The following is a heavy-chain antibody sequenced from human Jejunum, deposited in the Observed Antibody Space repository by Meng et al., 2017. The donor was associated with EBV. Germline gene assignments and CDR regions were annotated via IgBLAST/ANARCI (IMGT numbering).Heavy chain of an antibody. CDR2: INTRGGTT. CDR1: GYTFTTYF. V-gene: IGHV1-46*01. D-gene: IGHD4-17*01. CDR3: ARTFGDYDAFDY. Sequence: AQLVQSGAEVKKPGASVRVSCKASGYTFTTYFLHWVRQAPGQGLEWMGIINTRGGTTTYAQGFQGRVTMSRDTSTGTVYMDLSGLTSEDTAMYYCARTFGDYDAFDYWGQGTLVTVSS. J-gene: IGHJ4*02.